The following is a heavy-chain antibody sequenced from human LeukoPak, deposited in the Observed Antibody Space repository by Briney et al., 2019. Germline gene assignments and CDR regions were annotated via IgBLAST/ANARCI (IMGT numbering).Heavy chain of an antibody. D-gene: IGHD3-10*01. Sequence: GGSLRLSCAASGFTFSSYSMNWVRQAPGKGLEWVSSISSSISYIYYADSVNGRFTISRDNAKKSLYLKMHSLRAEDTAVYYCARGLELLWFGELSPIDYWGQGTLVTVSS. CDR1: GFTFSSYS. CDR3: ARGLELLWFGELSPIDY. J-gene: IGHJ4*02. V-gene: IGHV3-21*01. CDR2: ISSSISYI.